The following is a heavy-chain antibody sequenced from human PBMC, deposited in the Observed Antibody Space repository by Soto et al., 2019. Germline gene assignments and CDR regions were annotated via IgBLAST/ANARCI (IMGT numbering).Heavy chain of an antibody. V-gene: IGHV3-43D*03. D-gene: IGHD5-18*01. CDR3: AKDITRGGIQLWYYYGMDV. Sequence: GGSLRLSCAASGITFDDYAMHWVRQAPGKGLEWVSLISWDGGSTYYADSVKGRFTISRDNSKNSLYLQMNSLRAEDTALYYCAKDITRGGIQLWYYYGMDVWGQGTTVTVSS. CDR2: ISWDGGST. CDR1: GITFDDYA. J-gene: IGHJ6*02.